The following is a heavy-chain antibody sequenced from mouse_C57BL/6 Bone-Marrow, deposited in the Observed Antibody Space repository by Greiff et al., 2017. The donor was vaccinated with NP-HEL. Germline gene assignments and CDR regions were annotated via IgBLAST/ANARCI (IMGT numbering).Heavy chain of an antibody. D-gene: IGHD1-1*01. Sequence: QVQLQQSGPELVKPGASVKISCKASGYAFSSSWMNWVQQRPGKGLEWIGRIYPGDGETNYNGKFKGKATLTADKSSSTAYMQLSSLTSEDSAVYFCARSGHYYGSSLDYWGQGTTLTVSS. J-gene: IGHJ2*01. CDR2: IYPGDGET. V-gene: IGHV1-82*01. CDR1: GYAFSSSW. CDR3: ARSGHYYGSSLDY.